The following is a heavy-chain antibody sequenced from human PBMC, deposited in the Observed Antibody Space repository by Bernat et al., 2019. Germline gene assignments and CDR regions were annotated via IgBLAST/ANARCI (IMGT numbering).Heavy chain of an antibody. CDR2: IYYSGST. D-gene: IGHD3-10*01. Sequence: QLQLQESGPGLVKPSETLSLTCTVSGGSISSSSYYWGWIRQPPGKGLEWIGSIYYSGSTYYNPSLKSRVTISVDTSKNQFSLKLSSVTAADTAVYYCARRVAGSGSYWGYFDYWGQGTLVTVSS. J-gene: IGHJ4*02. CDR1: GGSISSSSYY. V-gene: IGHV4-39*01. CDR3: ARRVAGSGSYWGYFDY.